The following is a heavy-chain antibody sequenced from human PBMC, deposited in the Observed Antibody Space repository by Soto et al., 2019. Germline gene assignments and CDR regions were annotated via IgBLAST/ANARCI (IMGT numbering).Heavy chain of an antibody. CDR2: IKQDGSEK. Sequence: GGSLRLSCAASGFTFSSYWMSWVRQAPGKGLEWVANIKQDGSEKYYVDSVKGRFTISRDNAKNSLYLQMNSLRAEDTAVYYCARGPLYDYVWGSYRLAYYFDYWGQGTLVTVSS. V-gene: IGHV3-7*04. J-gene: IGHJ4*02. D-gene: IGHD3-16*02. CDR1: GFTFSSYW. CDR3: ARGPLYDYVWGSYRLAYYFDY.